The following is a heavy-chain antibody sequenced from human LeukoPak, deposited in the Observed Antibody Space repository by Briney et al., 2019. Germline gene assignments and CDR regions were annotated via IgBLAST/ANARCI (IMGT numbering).Heavy chain of an antibody. CDR3: ARTRLQGDYYYYYMDV. CDR2: IYSGGST. V-gene: IGHV3-53*01. J-gene: IGHJ6*03. Sequence: GGSLRLSCAASGFTVSSNYMSWVRQAPGKGLEWVSVIYSGGSTYYADSVKGRFTISRDNSKNTLYLQMNSLRAEDTAVYYCARTRLQGDYYYYYMDVWGKGTTVTVSS. D-gene: IGHD5-24*01. CDR1: GFTVSSNY.